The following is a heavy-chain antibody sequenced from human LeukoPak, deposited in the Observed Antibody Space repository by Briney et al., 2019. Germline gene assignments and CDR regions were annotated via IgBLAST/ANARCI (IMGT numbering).Heavy chain of an antibody. Sequence: SETLSLTCAVYGGPFSGYHWSWIPQPPGRGLEWIGEINHSGSTNYNPSLKSRVTISVDTSKDQFSLQRSSVTAADTAVYDCALIAARRGDYYCYYYYMDVWGKGTTVTVSS. CDR2: INHSGST. V-gene: IGHV4-34*01. CDR1: GGPFSGYH. J-gene: IGHJ6*03. CDR3: ALIAARRGDYYCYYYYMDV. D-gene: IGHD6-6*01.